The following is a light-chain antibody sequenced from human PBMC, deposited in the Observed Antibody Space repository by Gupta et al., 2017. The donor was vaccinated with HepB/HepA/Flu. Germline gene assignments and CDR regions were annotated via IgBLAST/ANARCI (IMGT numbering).Light chain of an antibody. CDR1: QDISRY. V-gene: IGKV1D-12*01. J-gene: IGKJ5*01. Sequence: DIQMTQYPSSVSASVGDRVTITCRASQDISRYLAWYQQIPGKAPKLLIYESSSLHSGVPSRFSGSRSGTDFILTIYSLQPEDFATYYCQQAKSLPITFGQGTRLEIK. CDR2: ESS. CDR3: QQAKSLPIT.